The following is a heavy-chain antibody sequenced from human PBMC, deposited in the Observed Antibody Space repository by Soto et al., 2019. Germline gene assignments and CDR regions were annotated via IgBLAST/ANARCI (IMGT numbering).Heavy chain of an antibody. CDR1: GASISSNNW. V-gene: IGHV4-4*02. J-gene: IGHJ3*01. CDR2: IYHSGST. D-gene: IGHD3-16*01. Sequence: QVQLQESGPGLVKPSGTLSLTCGVSGASISSNNWWSWVRQPPGKGLEWIGEIYHSGSTNYNPSLKSRVTISVDTSRNQFSLKLNSVIAADTAVYYCARGRGRRNWGQGTMVTVSS. CDR3: ARGRGRRN.